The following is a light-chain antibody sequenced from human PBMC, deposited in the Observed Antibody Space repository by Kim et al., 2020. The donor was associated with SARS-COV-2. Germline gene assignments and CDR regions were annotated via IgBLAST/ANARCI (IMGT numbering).Light chain of an antibody. CDR1: SSGMGGYNY. CDR3: CSYAGSYTWV. V-gene: IGLV2-11*02. CDR2: DGS. Sequence: GQSVTISCTRTSSGMGGYNYVSWYQQHPGKAPTLMIYDGSKRPSGVPDRFSGSKSGNTASLTISGLQAEDEADYYCCSYAGSYTWVFGGGTQLTVL. J-gene: IGLJ3*02.